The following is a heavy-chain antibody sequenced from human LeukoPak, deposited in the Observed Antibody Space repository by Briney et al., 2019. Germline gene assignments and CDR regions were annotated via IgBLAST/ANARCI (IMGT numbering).Heavy chain of an antibody. CDR1: GGSISSSNW. D-gene: IGHD2-2*01. Sequence: PSGTLSLTCAVSGGSISSSNWWSWVRQPPGKGLEWIGEIYHSGSTNYNPSLKSRVTISVDTSKNQFSLKLSSVTAADTAVYYCARDYCSSTSCLFDYWGQGTLVSVSS. CDR2: IYHSGST. V-gene: IGHV4-4*02. J-gene: IGHJ4*02. CDR3: ARDYCSSTSCLFDY.